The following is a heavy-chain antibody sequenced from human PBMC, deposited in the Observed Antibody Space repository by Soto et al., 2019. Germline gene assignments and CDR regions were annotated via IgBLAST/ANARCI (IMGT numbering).Heavy chain of an antibody. V-gene: IGHV4-30-2*03. D-gene: IGHD3-22*01. J-gene: IGHJ5*02. CDR3: ARPRHATYYYDSSGFYPNWFDP. CDR2: IYHSGST. Sequence: SETLSLTCAVSGGSISSGGYSWSWIRQPPGKGLERIGYIYHSGSTYYNPSPKSRVTISVDTSKNQFSLKLSSVTAADTAVYYCARPRHATYYYDSSGFYPNWFDPWGQGTLVTVSS. CDR1: GGSISSGGYS.